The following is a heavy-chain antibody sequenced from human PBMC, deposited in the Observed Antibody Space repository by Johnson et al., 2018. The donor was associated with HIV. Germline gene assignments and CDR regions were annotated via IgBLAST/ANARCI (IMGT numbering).Heavy chain of an antibody. CDR1: GFSFTSAW. D-gene: IGHD6-6*01. Sequence: QVQLVESGGGRAKPGGSLRLSCAVSGFSFTSAWMSWVRQAPGKGLEWVAVISYDGSNKYYADSVKGRFTISSDNSKNTLYLQMNSLRAEDTAVYYCAKCVYSSSSWMLFDIWGQGTMVTVSS. CDR3: AKCVYSSSSWMLFDI. CDR2: ISYDGSNK. V-gene: IGHV3-30*18. J-gene: IGHJ3*02.